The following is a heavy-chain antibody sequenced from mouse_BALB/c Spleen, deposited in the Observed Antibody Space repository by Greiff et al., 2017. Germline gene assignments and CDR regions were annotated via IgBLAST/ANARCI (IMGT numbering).Heavy chain of an antibody. Sequence: QVQLQQSGPGLVQPSQSLSITCTVSGFSLTSYGVHWVRQSPGKGLEWLGVIWSGGRTDYNAAFISRLSISKDNSKSQVFFKMNSLQADDTAIYYCASLPDYAMDYWGQGTSVTVSS. CDR2: IWSGGRT. CDR1: GFSLTSYG. J-gene: IGHJ4*01. CDR3: ASLPDYAMDY. V-gene: IGHV2-4-1*01.